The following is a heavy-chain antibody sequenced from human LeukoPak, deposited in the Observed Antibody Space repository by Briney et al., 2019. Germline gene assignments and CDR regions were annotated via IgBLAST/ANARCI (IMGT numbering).Heavy chain of an antibody. J-gene: IGHJ6*02. CDR2: IKQDGSEK. CDR3: ARGLPSGYESYGMDV. V-gene: IGHV3-7*03. Sequence: GGSLRLSCAASGFTFSSYWMSWVRQAPGKGLEWVANIKQDGSEKYYVDSVKGRFTISRDNAKNSLYLQMNSLRAEDTAVYYCARGLPSGYESYGMDVWGQGTTVTVSS. CDR1: GFTFSSYW. D-gene: IGHD5-12*01.